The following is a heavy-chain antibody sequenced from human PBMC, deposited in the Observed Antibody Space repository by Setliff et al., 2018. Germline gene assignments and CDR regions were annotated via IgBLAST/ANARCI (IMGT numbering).Heavy chain of an antibody. CDR2: MYHSGST. Sequence: PSETLSLTCAVSGFSVSSGYYWGWIRQPPGKGLEWIGCMYHSGSTYYNPSLKSRVTISIDTSKNSFSLKLASVTAADTAVYYCARVPALGGIVGTHGVDYWGQGTLVTV. V-gene: IGHV4-38-2*01. CDR3: ARVPALGGIVGTHGVDY. J-gene: IGHJ4*02. D-gene: IGHD1-26*01. CDR1: GFSVSSGYY.